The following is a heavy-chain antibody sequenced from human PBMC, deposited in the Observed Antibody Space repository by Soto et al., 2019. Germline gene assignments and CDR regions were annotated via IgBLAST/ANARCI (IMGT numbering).Heavy chain of an antibody. CDR2: ISYDGSKK. Sequence: QVQLVESGGGVVQPGKSLRLSCAASGFAFSSYGIHWVRQAPGKGLEWVAGISYDGSKKYYEDSVKGQFTISRDNSENXXHLQMNGLRAEDTAVYYCAKDTYYHDSSGYYVFDHWGQGTLFTVSS. CDR1: GFAFSSYG. J-gene: IGHJ4*02. V-gene: IGHV3-30*18. CDR3: AKDTYYHDSSGYYVFDH. D-gene: IGHD3-22*01.